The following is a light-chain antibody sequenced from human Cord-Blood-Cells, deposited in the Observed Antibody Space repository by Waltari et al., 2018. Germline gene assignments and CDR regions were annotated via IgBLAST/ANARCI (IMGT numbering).Light chain of an antibody. CDR1: QLGDKY. CDR2: QDS. CDR3: QACDSSTAV. J-gene: IGLJ2*01. Sequence: SYELTQPPSVSVSPGQTASITCSGDQLGDKYACWYQQKPGQSPGLVIYQDSKRPSGIPERFSGSNSGNTATLTISGTQAMDETDYYCQACDSSTAVFGGGTKLTVL. V-gene: IGLV3-1*01.